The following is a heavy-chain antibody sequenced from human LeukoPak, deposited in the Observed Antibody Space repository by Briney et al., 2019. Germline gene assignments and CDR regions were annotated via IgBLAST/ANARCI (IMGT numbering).Heavy chain of an antibody. Sequence: SETLSLTCTVSGGSISSGGYYWSWIRQRPGKGLEWIGYIYYSGSTYYNPSLKSRVTISVDTSKNQFSLKLSSVTAADTAVYYCARDWRSFWFDPWGQGTLVTVSS. J-gene: IGHJ5*02. CDR3: ARDWRSFWFDP. CDR2: IYYSGST. CDR1: GGSISSGGYY. V-gene: IGHV4-31*03.